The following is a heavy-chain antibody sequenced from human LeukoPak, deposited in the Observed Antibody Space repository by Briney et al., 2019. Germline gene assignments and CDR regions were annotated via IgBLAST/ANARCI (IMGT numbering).Heavy chain of an antibody. J-gene: IGHJ4*02. CDR2: ISSSSGSI. CDR1: GFTFSSYS. CDR3: ARDWNYFSC. D-gene: IGHD1-1*01. V-gene: IGHV3-21*01. Sequence: PGGSLRLSCAASGFTFSSYSMNWVRQAPGKGLEWVSSISSSSGSIYYADSVKGRFTISRDNAKNSVYLQVNSLRAEDTAVYYCARDWNYFSCWGQGTLVTVSS.